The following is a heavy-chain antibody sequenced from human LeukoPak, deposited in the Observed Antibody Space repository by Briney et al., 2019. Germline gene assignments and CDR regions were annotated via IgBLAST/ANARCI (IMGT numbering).Heavy chain of an antibody. CDR3: VTSTGYFSTWVAFDI. V-gene: IGHV1-2*02. J-gene: IGHJ3*02. Sequence: ASVKVSCKTSGFTFTAFYLHWVRQAPGQGLEWMAWINLNSGGTNYAQKFQGRVTMTRDTSISTAYMDLSSLRSDDTAVYYCVTSTGYFSTWVAFDIWGQGTMVTVSS. CDR2: INLNSGGT. CDR1: GFTFTAFY. D-gene: IGHD2-15*01.